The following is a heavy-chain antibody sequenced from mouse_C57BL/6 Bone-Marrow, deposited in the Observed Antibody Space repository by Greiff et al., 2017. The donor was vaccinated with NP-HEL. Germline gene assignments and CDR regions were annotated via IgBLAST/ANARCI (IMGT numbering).Heavy chain of an antibody. D-gene: IGHD2-4*01. J-gene: IGHJ1*03. V-gene: IGHV1-54*01. Sequence: VQLQQSGAELVRPGTSVKVSCKASGYALTNYLLEWVKQRPGQGLEWIGVINPGSGGTDYNEKLKGKATLTEDKSSSTTYMQLRSLPSEDSAVYFCARDTYDCDRYLDVWGTETTVTVSS. CDR2: INPGSGGT. CDR3: ARDTYDCDRYLDV. CDR1: GYALTNYL.